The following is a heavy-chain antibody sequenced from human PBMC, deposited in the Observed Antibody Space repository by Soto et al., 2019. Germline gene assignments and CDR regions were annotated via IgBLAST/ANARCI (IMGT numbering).Heavy chain of an antibody. CDR1: GYTFTSYY. D-gene: IGHD3-16*01. CDR3: ARGHPAGHVYDY. Sequence: ASVKVSCKASGYTFTSYYIHWVRQAPGQGLEWMGIINPSGGSTSYAQKFRGRVTMTRDTSTSTVYMELSSLRSEDTAVYYCARGHPAGHVYDYWGQGTQVTVSS. V-gene: IGHV1-46*01. CDR2: INPSGGST. J-gene: IGHJ4*02.